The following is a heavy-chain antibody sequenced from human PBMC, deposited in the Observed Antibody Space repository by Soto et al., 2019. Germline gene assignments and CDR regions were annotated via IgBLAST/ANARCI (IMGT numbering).Heavy chain of an antibody. CDR1: GGSISSDYW. CDR3: ARVLSSGWSRFDY. CDR2: MYHSGST. V-gene: IGHV4-4*02. Sequence: LSLTCAVSGGSISSDYWWTWVRQPPGKGLEWIAEMYHSGSTNYNPSLKSRVTISVDKSKNQISLKLSSVTAADTAVYYCARVLSSGWSRFDYWGQGTLVTVSS. D-gene: IGHD6-19*01. J-gene: IGHJ4*02.